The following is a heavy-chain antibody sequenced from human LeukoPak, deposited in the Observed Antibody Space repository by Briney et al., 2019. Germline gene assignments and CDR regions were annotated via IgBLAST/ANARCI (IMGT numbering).Heavy chain of an antibody. J-gene: IGHJ4*02. CDR3: ARAPWYSSGWYHFDY. CDR1: GGSISSSSYY. Sequence: KPSETLSLTCTVSGGSISSSSYYWGWIRQPPGKGLEWIGEINHSGSTNYNPSLKSRVTISVDTSKNQFSLKLSSVTAADTAVYYCARAPWYSSGWYHFDYWGQGTLVTVSS. CDR2: INHSGST. D-gene: IGHD6-19*01. V-gene: IGHV4-39*07.